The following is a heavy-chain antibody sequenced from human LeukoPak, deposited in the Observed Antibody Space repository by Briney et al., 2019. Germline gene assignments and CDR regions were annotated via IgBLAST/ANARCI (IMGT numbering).Heavy chain of an antibody. CDR1: GFSFSYHG. V-gene: IGHV3-23*01. J-gene: IGHJ4*02. CDR3: AKEIGITWASYYYDSSGYYWGYYFDY. CDR2: ISGSGGST. Sequence: GGSLRLSCAASGFSFSYHGMSWVRQAPGKGLEWVSAISGSGGSTYYADSVKGRFTISRDNSKNTLYLQMNSLRAEDTAVYYCAKEIGITWASYYYDSSGYYWGYYFDYWGQGTLVTVSS. D-gene: IGHD3-22*01.